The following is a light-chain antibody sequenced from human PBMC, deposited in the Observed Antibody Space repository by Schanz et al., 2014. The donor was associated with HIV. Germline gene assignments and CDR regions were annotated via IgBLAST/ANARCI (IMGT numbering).Light chain of an antibody. CDR1: SSDVGGYNY. V-gene: IGLV2-14*03. J-gene: IGLJ2*01. CDR3: SSFAGNNKLL. Sequence: QSALTQPASVSGTPGQSITISCTGSSSDVGGYNYVSWYQQHPGKPPKLMVYDVTDRPSGVSNRFSGSKSGNTASLTISGLRADDEADYYCSSFAGNNKLLFGGGTKLTVL. CDR2: DVT.